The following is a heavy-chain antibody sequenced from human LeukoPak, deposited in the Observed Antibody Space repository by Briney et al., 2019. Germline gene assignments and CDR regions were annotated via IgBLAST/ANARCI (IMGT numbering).Heavy chain of an antibody. CDR1: RGTFSGYA. D-gene: IGHD3-22*01. J-gene: IGHJ4*02. V-gene: IGHV1-69*04. Sequence: ASVRVSCMASRGTFSGYAISWVRQAPGQGLEWVGRIIPMLGIANYAQKFQGRVTITADKSTSTAYMELSSLRSEDTAVYYCASTMIGVHRPSNYFDYWGQGTLVTVSS. CDR3: ASTMIGVHRPSNYFDY. CDR2: IIPMLGIA.